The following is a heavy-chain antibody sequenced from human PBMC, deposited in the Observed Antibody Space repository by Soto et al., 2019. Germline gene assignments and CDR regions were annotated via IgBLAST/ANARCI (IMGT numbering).Heavy chain of an antibody. CDR1: GGSISSYY. Sequence: SETLSLTCTVSGGSISSYYWSWIRQPPGKGLEWIGYIYYSGSTNYNPSLKSRVTISVDTSKNQFSLKLSSVTAADTAVYYCARLAAAVAFDYWGQGTLVTVSS. CDR2: IYYSGST. V-gene: IGHV4-59*08. J-gene: IGHJ4*02. D-gene: IGHD6-13*01. CDR3: ARLAAAVAFDY.